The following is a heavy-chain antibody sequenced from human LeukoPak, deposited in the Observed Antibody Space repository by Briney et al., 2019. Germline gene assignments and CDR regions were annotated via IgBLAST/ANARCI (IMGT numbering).Heavy chain of an antibody. CDR3: AKNLNPFDS. CDR2: ISDSGGGT. Sequence: GGSLRLSCAASGFTFSSYVMNWVRQAPGKGLEWVSGISDSGGGTYYADSVKGRFTISRDNSKSTLFLQMNSLRAEDTAVYYCAKNLNPFDSWGQGILVTASS. CDR1: GFTFSSYV. J-gene: IGHJ4*02. V-gene: IGHV3-23*01.